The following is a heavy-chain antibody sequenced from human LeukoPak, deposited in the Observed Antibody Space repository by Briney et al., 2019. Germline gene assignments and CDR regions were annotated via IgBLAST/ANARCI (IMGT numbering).Heavy chain of an antibody. Sequence: GASVKVSCKASGYTFTGYYMHWVRQAPGQGLEWMGWISAYNGNTNYAQKLQGRVTMTTDTSTSTAYMELRSLRSDDTAVYYCARDDEELELRGLDVWGKGTTVTVSS. CDR2: ISAYNGNT. CDR3: ARDDEELELRGLDV. V-gene: IGHV1-18*04. D-gene: IGHD1-7*01. J-gene: IGHJ6*04. CDR1: GYTFTGYY.